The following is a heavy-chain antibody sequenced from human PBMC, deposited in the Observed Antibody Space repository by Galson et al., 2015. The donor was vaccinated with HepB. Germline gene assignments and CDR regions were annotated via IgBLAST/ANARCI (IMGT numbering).Heavy chain of an antibody. CDR1: GFTFSDYY. Sequence: SLRLSCAASGFTFSDYYMSWIRQAPGKGLEWVSYISSSGSTIYYADSVKGRFTISRDNAKNSLYPQMNSLRAEDTAVYYCASDYGSLESYFQHWGQGTLVTVSS. CDR2: ISSSGSTI. J-gene: IGHJ1*01. D-gene: IGHD4-17*01. V-gene: IGHV3-11*04. CDR3: ASDYGSLESYFQH.